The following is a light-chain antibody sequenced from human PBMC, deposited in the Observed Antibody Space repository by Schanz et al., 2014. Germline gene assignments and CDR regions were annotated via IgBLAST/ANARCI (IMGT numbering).Light chain of an antibody. J-gene: IGLJ2*01. Sequence: QSVLTQPASVSGSPGQSITISCTGTSSDVGGYNYVSWYQQHPGKAPKLMIYDVSNRPSGVSNRFSGSKSGNTASLTISGLXAEDEADYYCSSYTSSXXLVVFGGGTXLTVL. CDR3: SSYTSSXXLVV. CDR1: SSDVGGYNY. V-gene: IGLV2-14*01. CDR2: DVS.